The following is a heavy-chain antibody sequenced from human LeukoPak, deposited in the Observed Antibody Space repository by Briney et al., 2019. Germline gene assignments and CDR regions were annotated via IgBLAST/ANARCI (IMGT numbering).Heavy chain of an antibody. CDR3: ARSLYSSRGYYYYGMDV. D-gene: IGHD6-13*01. CDR2: MNPNSGNT. J-gene: IGHJ6*02. V-gene: IGHV1-8*01. Sequence: ASVKVSCKASGYTFTSYDINWVRQATGQGLEWMGWMNPNSGNTGYAQEFQGRVTMTRNTSISTAYMELSSLRSEDTAVYYCARSLYSSRGYYYYGMDVWGQGTTVTVSS. CDR1: GYTFTSYD.